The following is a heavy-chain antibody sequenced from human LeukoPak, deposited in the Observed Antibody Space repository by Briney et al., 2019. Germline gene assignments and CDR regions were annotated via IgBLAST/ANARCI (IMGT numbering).Heavy chain of an antibody. Sequence: GGSLRLSCTASGFTFADYLMSWFRQAPGKGLEWVGFIRSKTYGGTTEYAASEKGRFTISRDDSKSIAYLQMNSLETEDTAVYYCAKPATSILIYFDSWGQGTLVTVSS. CDR1: GFTFADYL. CDR2: IRSKTYGGTT. D-gene: IGHD2-2*01. V-gene: IGHV3-49*03. J-gene: IGHJ4*02. CDR3: AKPATSILIYFDS.